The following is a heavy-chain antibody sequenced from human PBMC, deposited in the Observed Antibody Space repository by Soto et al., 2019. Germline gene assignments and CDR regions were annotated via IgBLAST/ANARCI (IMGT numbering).Heavy chain of an antibody. V-gene: IGHV4-31*03. CDR2: IYYSGGT. CDR1: GGSISSGGYY. Sequence: QVQLQESGPGLVKPSQTLSLTCTVSGGSISSGGYYWSWIRQHPGKGLEWIGYIYYSGGTYYNPSHKSRVTISIGTSKTQFSLKLSSVPAGDTAVYYCARTGASLWFGDFPMDHYYYYYSMDVWGQGTTVTVSS. CDR3: ARTGASLWFGDFPMDHYYYYYSMDV. D-gene: IGHD3-10*01. J-gene: IGHJ6*02.